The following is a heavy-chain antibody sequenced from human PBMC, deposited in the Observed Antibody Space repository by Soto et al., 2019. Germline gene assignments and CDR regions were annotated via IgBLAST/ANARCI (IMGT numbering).Heavy chain of an antibody. CDR2: ISSSSSTI. V-gene: IGHV3-48*02. CDR1: GFTFSSYS. J-gene: IGHJ6*02. CDR3: ARENSNRVPYDGMDV. D-gene: IGHD4-4*01. Sequence: EVQLVESGGGLVQPGGSLRLSCAASGFTFSSYSMNWVRQAPGKGLEWVSYISSSSSTIYYADSVKGRFTISRDNAKNSLYLQMNSLRDEDTAVYYCARENSNRVPYDGMDVWGQGTTVTVSS.